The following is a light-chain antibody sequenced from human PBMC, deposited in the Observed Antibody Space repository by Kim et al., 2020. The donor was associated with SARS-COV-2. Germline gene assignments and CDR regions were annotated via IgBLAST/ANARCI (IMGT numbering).Light chain of an antibody. J-gene: IGLJ2*01. CDR2: EVS. CDR3: CSYAGSSTSVV. Sequence: QSITSSCTGTSSDVGSYNLVSWYQQHPGKAPKLMIYEVSQRPSGVSNRFSGSKSGNTASLTISGLQAEDEADYYCCSYAGSSTSVVFGGGTQLTVL. CDR1: SSDVGSYNL. V-gene: IGLV2-23*02.